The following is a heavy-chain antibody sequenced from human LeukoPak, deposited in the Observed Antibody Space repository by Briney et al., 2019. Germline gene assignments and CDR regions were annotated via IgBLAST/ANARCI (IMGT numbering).Heavy chain of an antibody. CDR3: ARPGYSSGWFPWFDY. Sequence: PGGSLRLSCAASGFTFSSYSVNWVRQAPGKGLEWVSSISSSSSYIYYADSVKGRFTISRDNAKNSLYLQMNSLRAEDTAVYYCARPGYSSGWFPWFDYWGQGTLVTVSS. J-gene: IGHJ4*02. CDR1: GFTFSSYS. CDR2: ISSSSSYI. V-gene: IGHV3-21*01. D-gene: IGHD6-19*01.